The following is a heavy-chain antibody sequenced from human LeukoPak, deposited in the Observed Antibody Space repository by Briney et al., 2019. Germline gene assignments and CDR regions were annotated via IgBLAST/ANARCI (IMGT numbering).Heavy chain of an antibody. J-gene: IGHJ4*02. D-gene: IGHD3-22*01. CDR2: IKQDGSQK. Sequence: GGSLRLSCAASGFTFSSYWMSWVRQAPGKGLEWVANIKQDGSQKYYVDSVKGRFTISRDNSKNTLYLQMYSLRAEDTALYYCAKGGFYYYDVWGQGTLVTVSP. CDR1: GFTFSSYW. V-gene: IGHV3-7*03. CDR3: AKGGFYYYDV.